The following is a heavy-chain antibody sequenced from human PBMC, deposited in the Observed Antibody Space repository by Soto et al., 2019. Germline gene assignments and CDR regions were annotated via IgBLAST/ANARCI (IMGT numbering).Heavy chain of an antibody. Sequence: GGSLRLSCAASGFTFSSYAMSWVRQAPGKGLEWVSGISGGGGTTYYADSVKGRFTISRDNSKNTLYLQVNSLRAEDTAVYYCAKDQAAAGTISRYFQHWGQGTLVTV. CDR3: AKDQAAAGTISRYFQH. V-gene: IGHV3-23*01. CDR2: ISGGGGTT. CDR1: GFTFSSYA. D-gene: IGHD6-13*01. J-gene: IGHJ1*01.